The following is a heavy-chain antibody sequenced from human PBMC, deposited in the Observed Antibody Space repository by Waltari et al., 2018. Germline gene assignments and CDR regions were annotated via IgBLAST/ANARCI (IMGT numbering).Heavy chain of an antibody. CDR2: IRTNVYGGTT. V-gene: IGHV3-49*03. D-gene: IGHD6-13*01. J-gene: IGHJ2*01. CDR1: GFPFRDYA. Sequence: EVQLEESGGGLVQPGRSLRLSCSSSGFPFRDYALSWFRLAPGKGLEWIGFIRTNVYGGTTVYAASVEGRFTISRDDSNNIAYLQINSLKTEDTATYYCSKNRAAGGHWYFDLWGRGTLVTVSS. CDR3: SKNRAAGGHWYFDL.